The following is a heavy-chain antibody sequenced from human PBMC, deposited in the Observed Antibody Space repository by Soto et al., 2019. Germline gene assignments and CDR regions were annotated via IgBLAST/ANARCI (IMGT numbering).Heavy chain of an antibody. CDR3: ARGAYGGAVEVSLY. Sequence: ASVKVSCKASGYTFTSYGISWVRQAPGQGLEWMGWISAYNGNTNYAQKLQGRVTMTTDTSTSAAYMELRSLRSDDTAVYYCARGAYGGAVEVSLYWGQGTLVTVSS. D-gene: IGHD1-26*01. CDR1: GYTFTSYG. CDR2: ISAYNGNT. V-gene: IGHV1-18*01. J-gene: IGHJ4*02.